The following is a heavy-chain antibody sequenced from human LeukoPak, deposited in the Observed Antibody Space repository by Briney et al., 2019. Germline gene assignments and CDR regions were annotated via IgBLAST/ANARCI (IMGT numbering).Heavy chain of an antibody. CDR3: ASPREGIAAAGIDY. CDR1: GYTFTNYY. CDR2: INPSGGST. D-gene: IGHD6-13*01. V-gene: IGHV1-46*01. J-gene: IGHJ4*02. Sequence: GASVKVSCKASGYTFTNYYIHWVRQAPGQGLEWMGIINPSGGSTSYAQKFQGRVTMTRDMSTSTVYMELSSLRSEDTAVYYCASPREGIAAAGIDYWGQGTLVTVSS.